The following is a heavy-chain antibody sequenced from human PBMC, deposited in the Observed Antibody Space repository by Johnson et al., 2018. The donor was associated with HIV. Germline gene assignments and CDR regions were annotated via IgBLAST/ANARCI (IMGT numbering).Heavy chain of an antibody. Sequence: EVQLVESGGDLVQPGRSLTLSCTASGFTFGDYAMSWFRQAPGKGLEWVGFIRSKGYGGTAEYAASVKGRSAISRADSKSIAYLQMNSLKPEDTAVYYCNRSRPRKRESEAFDILGQGTMVTVSS. D-gene: IGHD1-14*01. CDR1: GFTFGDYA. J-gene: IGHJ3*02. V-gene: IGHV3-49*03. CDR3: NRSRPRKRESEAFDI. CDR2: IRSKGYGGTA.